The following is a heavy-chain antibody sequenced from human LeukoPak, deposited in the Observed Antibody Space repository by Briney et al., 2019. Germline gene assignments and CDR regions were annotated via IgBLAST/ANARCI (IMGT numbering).Heavy chain of an antibody. D-gene: IGHD2-2*01. CDR3: ARTKKLSSSCDY. CDR2: MDPASGNT. J-gene: IGHJ4*02. CDR1: GYPFTNYD. V-gene: IGHV1-8*02. Sequence: ASVKVSCKASGYPFTNYDINWVRQATGQGLEWMGWMDPASGNTGYAQKFQGRVTMTRDTSVNTAYMELSSLRSEDTAVYYCARTKKLSSSCDYWGQGTLVSVFS.